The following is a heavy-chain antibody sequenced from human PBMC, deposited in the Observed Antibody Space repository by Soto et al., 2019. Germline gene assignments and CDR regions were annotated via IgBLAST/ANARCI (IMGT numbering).Heavy chain of an antibody. CDR2: ISAYNGNT. J-gene: IGHJ5*02. D-gene: IGHD3-10*01. CDR3: AGDSRYGSGSYVNWFDP. V-gene: IGHV1-18*01. Sequence: QVQLVQSGAEVKKPGASVKVSCKASGYTFTSYGISWVRQAPGQGLEWMGWISAYNGNTNYAQKLQGRVTMTTDTSTSTAYMELRSLRSDDTAVYYCAGDSRYGSGSYVNWFDPWGQGTLVTVSS. CDR1: GYTFTSYG.